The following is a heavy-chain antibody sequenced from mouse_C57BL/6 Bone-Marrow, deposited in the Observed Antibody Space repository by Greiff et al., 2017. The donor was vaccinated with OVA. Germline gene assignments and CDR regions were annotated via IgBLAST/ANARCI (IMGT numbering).Heavy chain of an antibody. Sequence: QVQLQQPGTELVKPGASVKLSCKASGYTFTSYWMHWVPPRPFPFLECIGHINPSNGGTNYNEKFKSKATLTVDKSSSTAYMQLSSLTSEDAAVYYCARRVWGNWAWFADWGQGTRVTVSA. V-gene: IGHV1-53*01. CDR1: GYTFTSYW. D-gene: IGHD4-1*01. CDR2: INPSNGGT. J-gene: IGHJ3*01. CDR3: ARRVWGNWAWFAD.